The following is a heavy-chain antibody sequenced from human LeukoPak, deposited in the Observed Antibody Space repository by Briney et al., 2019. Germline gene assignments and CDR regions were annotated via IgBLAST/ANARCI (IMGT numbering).Heavy chain of an antibody. CDR1: GYSFTSYW. D-gene: IGHD6-19*01. J-gene: IGHJ4*02. CDR3: ARHGSGRGLDY. CDR2: IYPGDSDT. Sequence: GESLQISCKGSGYSFTSYWIAWVRQMPGKGLEWMGIIYPGDSDTRYSPSFQGQVTISADKSISTAYLQWSSLSLEASDTAMYYCARHGSGRGLDYWGQGTLVTVSS. V-gene: IGHV5-51*01.